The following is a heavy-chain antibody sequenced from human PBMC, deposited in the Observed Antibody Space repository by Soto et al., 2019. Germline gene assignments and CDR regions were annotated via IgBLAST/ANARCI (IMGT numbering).Heavy chain of an antibody. CDR1: GGSVTSDEDN. V-gene: IGHV4-30-4*01. J-gene: IGHJ4*02. D-gene: IGHD2-8*01. CDR2: ISNSGST. CDR3: PTECASANGYFGH. Sequence: SETLSLTCTVSGGSVTSDEDNWTWIRQSPGKGLEWFGYISNSGSTGYNPSLKTRLSMSVNRSKNHFTLKLTSVTAADTAVYFCPTECASANGYFGHWGQGTQVTVSS.